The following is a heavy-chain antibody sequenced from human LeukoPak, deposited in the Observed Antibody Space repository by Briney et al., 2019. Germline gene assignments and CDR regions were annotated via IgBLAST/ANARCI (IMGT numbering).Heavy chain of an antibody. Sequence: ASVKVSCKASGFTFTSYGISWVRQAPGQGLEWMGWISVHSGNTNYTKKFQGRVTMTTDTSTNTAYMELRSLRSDDTAVYYCARYSGYAYDASDIWGQGTIVTVSS. CDR3: ARYSGYAYDASDI. V-gene: IGHV1-18*01. J-gene: IGHJ3*02. D-gene: IGHD5-12*01. CDR1: GFTFTSYG. CDR2: ISVHSGNT.